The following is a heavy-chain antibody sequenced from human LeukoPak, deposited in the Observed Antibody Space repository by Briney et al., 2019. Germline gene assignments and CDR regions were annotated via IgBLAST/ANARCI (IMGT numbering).Heavy chain of an antibody. Sequence: SGTLSLTCTVSGGSISSSSYYWGWIRQPPGKGLEWIGSIYYSGSTYYNPSLKSRVTISVDTSKNQFSLKLSSVTAADTAVYYCARGPQRHYYGSGRDPIDYWGQGTLVTVSS. CDR2: IYYSGST. D-gene: IGHD3-10*01. CDR1: GGSISSSSYY. J-gene: IGHJ4*02. CDR3: ARGPQRHYYGSGRDPIDY. V-gene: IGHV4-39*07.